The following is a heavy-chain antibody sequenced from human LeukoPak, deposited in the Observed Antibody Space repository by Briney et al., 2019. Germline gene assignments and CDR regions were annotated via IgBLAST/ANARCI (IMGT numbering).Heavy chain of an antibody. D-gene: IGHD1-26*01. CDR1: GGSVSSGIYC. CDR2: FYYSGSA. CDR3: ARAARRGSYVWFDP. J-gene: IGHJ5*02. V-gene: IGHV4-61*03. Sequence: SETLSLTCTVSGGSVSSGIYCWGWIRQPPGKGLEWIGYFYYSGSANYNPSLKSRVTISVDTSKNHFSPKLTSVTAADTAVYYCARAARRGSYVWFDPWGQGTLVTVSS.